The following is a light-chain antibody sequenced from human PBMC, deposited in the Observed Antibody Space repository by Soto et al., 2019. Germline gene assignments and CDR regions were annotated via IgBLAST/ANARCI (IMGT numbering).Light chain of an antibody. CDR2: GAS. V-gene: IGKV3-20*01. CDR3: QQSSSSPIT. J-gene: IGKJ5*01. Sequence: EIVLTQPPGTLSLSPGERATLSCRASQSVSSSYLAWYQQKPGQAPRLLIYGASSRATGIPDRFSVSGSGTDFTLTISRLEPEDFAVYYCQQSSSSPITFGQGTRLEIK. CDR1: QSVSSSY.